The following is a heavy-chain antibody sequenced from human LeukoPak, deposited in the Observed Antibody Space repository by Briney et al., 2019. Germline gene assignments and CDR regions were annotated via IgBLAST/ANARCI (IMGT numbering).Heavy chain of an antibody. V-gene: IGHV3-30-3*01. Sequence: GGSLRLSCAASGFTFSSYAMHWVRQAPGKGLEWVAVISYDGSNKYYADSVKGRFTISRDNSKNTLYLQMNSLRAEDTAVYHCARDTPIGFDYWGQGTLVTVSS. CDR3: ARDTPIGFDY. CDR1: GFTFSSYA. CDR2: ISYDGSNK. D-gene: IGHD1-26*01. J-gene: IGHJ4*02.